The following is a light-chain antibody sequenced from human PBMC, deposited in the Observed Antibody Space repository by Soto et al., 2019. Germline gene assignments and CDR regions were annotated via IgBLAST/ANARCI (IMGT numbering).Light chain of an antibody. CDR1: SSNIGAGYD. V-gene: IGLV1-40*01. CDR3: QSYDSSLSGVV. J-gene: IGLJ2*01. CDR2: GNS. Sequence: QAVVTQPPSVSGAPGQRVTISCTGSSSNIGAGYDVHWYQQLPGTAPKLLIYGNSNRPSGVPDRFSGSKSGTSASLAITGLQAEDEADYYSQSYDSSLSGVVFGGGTKLTVL.